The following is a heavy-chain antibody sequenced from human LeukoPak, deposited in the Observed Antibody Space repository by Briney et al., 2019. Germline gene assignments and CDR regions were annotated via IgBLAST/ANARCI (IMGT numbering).Heavy chain of an antibody. CDR1: GFTFSSYA. CDR2: ISGSGGST. J-gene: IGHJ4*02. D-gene: IGHD4-23*01. Sequence: GGSLRLSCAASGFTFSSYAMSWVRQAPGKGLEWVSAISGSGGSTYYADSVKGRFTISRDNSKNTLYLQMNSLRAEDTAVYYCAKTPRGDNSYYYFDYWGQGTLVTVSS. V-gene: IGHV3-23*01. CDR3: AKTPRGDNSYYYFDY.